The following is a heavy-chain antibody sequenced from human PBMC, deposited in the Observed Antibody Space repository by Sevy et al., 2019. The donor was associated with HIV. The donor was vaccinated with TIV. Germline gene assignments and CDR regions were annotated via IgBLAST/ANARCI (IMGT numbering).Heavy chain of an antibody. CDR3: ARDEIVVVPAAIGYYYGMDV. D-gene: IGHD2-2*01. CDR2: ISSSSSYI. CDR1: GFTFSSYS. V-gene: IGHV3-21*01. J-gene: IGHJ6*02. Sequence: GGSLRLSCAASGFTFSSYSMNWVRQAPGKGLEWVSSISSSSSYIYYADSVKGRFTISRDNAKNSLYLQMNSLRAEDTAVYYCARDEIVVVPAAIGYYYGMDVWGQGTTVTVSS.